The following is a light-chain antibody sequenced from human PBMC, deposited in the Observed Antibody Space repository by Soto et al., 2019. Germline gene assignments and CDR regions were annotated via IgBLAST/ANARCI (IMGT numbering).Light chain of an antibody. V-gene: IGLV2-14*01. Sequence: QSALTQPASVSGSPGQSFTISCTGTSSDIGGYKFVSWYQQHPGKAPKLMIYEVTNRPSGVSDRFSGSKSGNTASLTISGLQAEDEADYYCSSYTSSSPCVFGTGTKGTVL. CDR3: SSYTSSSPCV. CDR2: EVT. CDR1: SSDIGGYKF. J-gene: IGLJ1*01.